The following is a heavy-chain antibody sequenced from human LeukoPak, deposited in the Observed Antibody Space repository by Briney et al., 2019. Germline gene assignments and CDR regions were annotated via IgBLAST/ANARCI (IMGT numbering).Heavy chain of an antibody. J-gene: IGHJ5*02. CDR3: ARRAFVVVPAAIRYNWFDP. V-gene: IGHV4-4*02. Sequence: SETLSLTCAVSGGSISSSNWWSWVRPPPGKGLEWIGEIYHSGSTNYNPSLKSRVTISVDKSKNQFSLKLSSVTATDTAVYYCARRAFVVVPAAIRYNWFDPWGQGTLVTVSS. CDR2: IYHSGST. D-gene: IGHD2-2*01. CDR1: GGSISSSNW.